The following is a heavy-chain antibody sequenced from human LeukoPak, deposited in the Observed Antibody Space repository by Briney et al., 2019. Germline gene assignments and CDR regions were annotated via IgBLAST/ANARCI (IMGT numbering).Heavy chain of an antibody. J-gene: IGHJ4*02. D-gene: IGHD3-22*01. V-gene: IGHV3-48*02. CDR1: GFNFSIYS. Sequence: QSGGSLRLSCAASGFNFSIYSMNWVRQAPGKGLEWVSYITSSSTIYYADSVKGRFTISRDNAKNSLYLQMNSLRDEDTAVYYCARVPRGYYDSSGSFDYWGQGTLVTVSS. CDR3: ARVPRGYYDSSGSFDY. CDR2: ITSSSTI.